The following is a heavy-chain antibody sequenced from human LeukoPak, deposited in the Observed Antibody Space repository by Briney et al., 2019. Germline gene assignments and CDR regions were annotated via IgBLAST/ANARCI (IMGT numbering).Heavy chain of an antibody. V-gene: IGHV6-1*01. CDR1: GDSVSTNSAA. D-gene: IGHD1-1*01. Sequence: SQTLSLTCAISGDSVSTNSAAWNWVRQSPSRGLEWLGRTYYRSKWYNDYAVSVKTRITINADTSKNQFSLHLNSVTPEDTAVYYCVRDWNVMLGAFDIWGQGTMVTVSS. J-gene: IGHJ3*02. CDR2: TYYRSKWYN. CDR3: VRDWNVMLGAFDI.